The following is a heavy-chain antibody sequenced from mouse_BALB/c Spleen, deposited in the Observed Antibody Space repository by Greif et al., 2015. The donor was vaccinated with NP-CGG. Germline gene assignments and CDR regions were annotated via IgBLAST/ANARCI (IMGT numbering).Heavy chain of an antibody. V-gene: IGHV5-6-3*01. CDR3: ATGFAY. CDR1: GFTFSSYG. CDR2: INSNGGST. Sequence: EVQVVESGGGLVQPGGSLKLSYAASGFTFSSYGMSWVRQTPDKRLELVATINSNGGSTYYPDSVKGRFTISRDNAKNTLYLQMSSLKSEDTAMYYCATGFAYWGQGTLVTVSA. J-gene: IGHJ3*01.